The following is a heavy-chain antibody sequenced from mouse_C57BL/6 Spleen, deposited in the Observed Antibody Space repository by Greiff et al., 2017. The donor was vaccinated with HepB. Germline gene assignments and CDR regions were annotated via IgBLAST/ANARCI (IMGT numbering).Heavy chain of an antibody. J-gene: IGHJ4*01. CDR3: ARYRDGYYAMDY. CDR2: INPSTGGT. Sequence: VQLQQSGPELVKPGASVKISCKASGYSFTGYYMNWVKQSPEKSLEWIGEINPSTGGTTYNQKFKAKATLTVDKSSSTAYMQLKSLTSEDSAVYYCARYRDGYYAMDYWGQGTSVTVSS. D-gene: IGHD2-3*01. V-gene: IGHV1-42*01. CDR1: GYSFTGYY.